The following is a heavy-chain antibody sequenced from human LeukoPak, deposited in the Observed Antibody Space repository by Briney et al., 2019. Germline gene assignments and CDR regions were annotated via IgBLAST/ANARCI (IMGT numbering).Heavy chain of an antibody. V-gene: IGHV3-23*01. CDR2: ISTTGGYT. CDR3: AKKPATIKFPFDI. J-gene: IGHJ4*02. CDR1: GFSFSTYD. D-gene: IGHD5-24*01. Sequence: PGGSLRLSCVGSGFSFSTYDMGWVRQTPGKGLEWVSAISTTGGYTEDADSVKGRFTISRDNSQNPLFLQMHSLRAEDTAVYYCAKKPATIKFPFDIWGQETLVTVSP.